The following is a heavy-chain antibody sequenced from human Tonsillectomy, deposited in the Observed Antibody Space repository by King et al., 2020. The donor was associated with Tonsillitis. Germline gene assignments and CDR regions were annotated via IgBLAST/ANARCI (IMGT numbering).Heavy chain of an antibody. CDR2: ISGSGSNT. D-gene: IGHD6-19*01. V-gene: IGHV3-23*04. Sequence: VQLVESGGGLVQPGGSLRLSCAASGFTFSNYAMSWVRQAPGKGLEWVSTISGSGSNTYYADSVKGRFTISRDNSKNTQYLQMNSLRAEDTAVYYCAKGGEAVAVLFDPWGQGTLVTVSS. J-gene: IGHJ5*02. CDR3: AKGGEAVAVLFDP. CDR1: GFTFSNYA.